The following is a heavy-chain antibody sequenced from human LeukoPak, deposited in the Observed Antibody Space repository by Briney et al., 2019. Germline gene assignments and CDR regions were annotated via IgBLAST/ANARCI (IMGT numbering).Heavy chain of an antibody. V-gene: IGHV4-34*01. CDR3: TYSSSSGYYFDY. CDR2: INHSGST. J-gene: IGHJ4*02. CDR1: GGSFSGYY. Sequence: SETLSLTCAVYGGSFSGYYWSWIRQPPGKGLEWIGEINHSGSTNYNPSLKSRVTISVDTSKNQFSLKLSSETAADTAVYYCTYSSSSGYYFDYWGQGTLVTVSS. D-gene: IGHD6-6*01.